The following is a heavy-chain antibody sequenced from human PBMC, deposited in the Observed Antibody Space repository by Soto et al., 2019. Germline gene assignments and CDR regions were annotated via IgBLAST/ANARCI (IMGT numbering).Heavy chain of an antibody. CDR2: INAGNGNT. CDR1: GGTFSSYA. D-gene: IGHD6-13*01. J-gene: IGHJ4*02. CDR3: ARGIAPYYFDY. Sequence: GASVKVSCKASGGTFSSYAISWVRQAPGQRLEWMGWINAGNGNTKYSQKFQGRVTITRDTSASTAYMELSSLRSEDTAVYYCARGIAPYYFDYWGQGTLVTVSS. V-gene: IGHV1-3*01.